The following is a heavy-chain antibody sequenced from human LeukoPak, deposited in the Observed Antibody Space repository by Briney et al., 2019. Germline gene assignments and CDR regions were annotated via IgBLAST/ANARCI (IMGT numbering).Heavy chain of an antibody. CDR1: GYTFTSYG. CDR3: ARDRGSGWSYYYGMDV. J-gene: IGHJ6*02. CDR2: ISAYNGNT. Sequence: ASVKVSCKASGYTFTSYGISWVRQAPGRGLEWMGWISAYNGNTNYAQKLQGRVTMTTDTSTSTAYMELRSLRSDDTAVYYCARDRGSGWSYYYGMDVWGQGTTVTVSS. D-gene: IGHD6-19*01. V-gene: IGHV1-18*01.